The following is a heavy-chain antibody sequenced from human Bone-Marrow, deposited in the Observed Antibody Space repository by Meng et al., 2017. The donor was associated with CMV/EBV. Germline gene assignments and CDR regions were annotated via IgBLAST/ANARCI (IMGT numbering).Heavy chain of an antibody. V-gene: IGHV3-23*01. CDR2: ISGSGGST. D-gene: IGHD2-15*01. CDR3: AKDRAYCSGGSCYSRYYYYGMDV. Sequence: GESLKIPCAASGFTFSSYAMSWVRQAPGKGLEWVSAISGSGGSTYYADSVKGRFTISRDNSKNTLYLQMNSLRAEDTAVYYCAKDRAYCSGGSCYSRYYYYGMDVWGQGTTVTVSS. J-gene: IGHJ6*02. CDR1: GFTFSSYA.